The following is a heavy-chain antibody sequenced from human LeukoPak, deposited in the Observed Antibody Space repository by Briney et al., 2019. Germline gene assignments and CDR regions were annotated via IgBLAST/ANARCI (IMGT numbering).Heavy chain of an antibody. CDR2: IKKDGSEK. CDR1: GFTFSSYW. Sequence: GGSLRLSCAASGFTFSSYWMSWVRQAPGKGLEWVANIKKDGSEKYYVDSVKGRFTISRDNAKNSLYLQMNSLRAEDTALYYCARNFRVDAFDIWGQGTMVTVSS. D-gene: IGHD1-7*01. J-gene: IGHJ3*02. CDR3: ARNFRVDAFDI. V-gene: IGHV3-7*01.